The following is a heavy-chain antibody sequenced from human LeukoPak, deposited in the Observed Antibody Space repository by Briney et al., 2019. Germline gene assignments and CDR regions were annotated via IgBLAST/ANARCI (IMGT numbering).Heavy chain of an antibody. CDR3: ARDPGRIAVAGS. J-gene: IGHJ5*02. CDR2: IYHSGST. CDR1: GYSISSGYY. Sequence: PSETLSLTCAVSGYSISSGYYWGWIRQPPGKGLEWIGSIYHSGSTYYNPSLKSRVTISVDTSKNQISLKLSSVTAADTAVYYCARDPGRIAVAGSWGQGTLVTVSS. V-gene: IGHV4-38-2*02. D-gene: IGHD6-19*01.